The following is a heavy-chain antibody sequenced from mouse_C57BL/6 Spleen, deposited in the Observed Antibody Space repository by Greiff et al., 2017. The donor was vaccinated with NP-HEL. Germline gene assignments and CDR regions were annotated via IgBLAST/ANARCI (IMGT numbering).Heavy chain of an antibody. Sequence: QVQLQQPGAELVSPGTSVKLSCKGPPYTIPIPCLHFLTPLPLQVLEWNGVIDPSYSYTNYNQKFKGKATLTVDTSSSTAYMQLSSLTSEDSAVYYCARTDGYYPNWYFDVWGTGTTVTVSS. CDR2: IDPSYSYT. CDR1: PYTIPIPC. J-gene: IGHJ1*03. D-gene: IGHD2-3*01. V-gene: IGHV1-59*01. CDR3: ARTDGYYPNWYFDV.